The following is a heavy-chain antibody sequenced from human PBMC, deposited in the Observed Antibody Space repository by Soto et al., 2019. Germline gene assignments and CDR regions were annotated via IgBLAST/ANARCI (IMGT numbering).Heavy chain of an antibody. J-gene: IGHJ6*02. CDR2: IWYDGSNK. CDR1: GFSFSSYG. Sequence: XVSLRLSFAASGFSFSSYGVHWVRQAPGKGLEWVAVIWYDGSNKYYADSVKGRFTISRDNSKNTLYLQMNSLRAEDTAVYYCAREVTDSDYYYYGMDVWGQGTTVTVSS. CDR3: AREVTDSDYYYYGMDV. D-gene: IGHD4-4*01. V-gene: IGHV3-33*01.